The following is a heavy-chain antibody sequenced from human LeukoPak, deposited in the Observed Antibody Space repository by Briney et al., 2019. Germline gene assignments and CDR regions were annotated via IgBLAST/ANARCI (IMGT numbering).Heavy chain of an antibody. V-gene: IGHV3-74*01. CDR3: VKGYNYGYSWDY. D-gene: IGHD5-18*01. Sequence: GGSLRLSCAASGFTFSIHWMHWVRHAPGKGLVWVSHINSGGTTTTYADAVKGRFTISRDNARNTLYLQMNSLRAEDTAVYYCVKGYNYGYSWDYWGQGTLVTVSS. CDR2: INSGGTTT. CDR1: GFTFSIHW. J-gene: IGHJ4*02.